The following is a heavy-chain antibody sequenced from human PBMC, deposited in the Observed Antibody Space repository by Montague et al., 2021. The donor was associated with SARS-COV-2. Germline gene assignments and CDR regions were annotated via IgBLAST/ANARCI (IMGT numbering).Heavy chain of an antibody. D-gene: IGHD3-22*01. Sequence: SETLSLTCSVSGVSISSGSYYWSWVRQPPGKGLEWIGYVYHTGSTNYNPSLKSRVTLSIDTSKNQFSLNLTSVTAADTAVYYCVREKDYFDDSGSKWGQGTLVTV. CDR1: GVSISSGSYY. CDR3: VREKDYFDDSGSK. J-gene: IGHJ4*02. CDR2: VYHTGST. V-gene: IGHV4-61*01.